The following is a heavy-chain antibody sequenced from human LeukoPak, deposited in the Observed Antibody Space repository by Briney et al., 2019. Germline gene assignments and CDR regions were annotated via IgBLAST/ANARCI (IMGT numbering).Heavy chain of an antibody. Sequence: PSETLSLTCAVFGGSFSGYYWSWIRQPPGKRLEWIGEINHSGGTSYTPSLKSRVTMSVDTSKNQFSLRLNSVTAADTAVYYCARGSIADRLSYWGQGTLVTVSS. CDR1: GGSFSGYY. J-gene: IGHJ4*02. CDR3: ARGSIADRLSY. D-gene: IGHD6-6*01. V-gene: IGHV4-34*01. CDR2: INHSGGT.